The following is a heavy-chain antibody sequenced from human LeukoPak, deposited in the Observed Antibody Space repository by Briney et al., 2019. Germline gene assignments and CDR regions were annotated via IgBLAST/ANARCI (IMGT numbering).Heavy chain of an antibody. CDR3: VKSTSEWLRLGGYFDY. J-gene: IGHJ4*02. CDR2: FDPEDGET. V-gene: IGHV1-24*01. CDR1: GYTLTELS. Sequence: ASVKVSCKVSGYTLTELSMHWVRQAPGKGLEWMGGFDPEDGETIYAQKFQGRVTITADTSTDTAYMELSSLRSEDTAVYYCVKSTSEWLRLGGYFDYWGQGALVTVTS. D-gene: IGHD5-12*01.